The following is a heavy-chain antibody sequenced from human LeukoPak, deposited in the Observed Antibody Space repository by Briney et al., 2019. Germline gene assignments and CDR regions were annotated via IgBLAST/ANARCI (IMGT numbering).Heavy chain of an antibody. CDR1: GWSFSGYY. Sequence: PSETLSLTCAVYGWSFSGYYWSWIRQPPGKGLEWIGYIYYSGSTNYNPSLKSRVTISVDASKNQFSLKLSSVTAADTAVYYCAGFHYDILTGYKSFRYYYGMDVWGQGTTVTVSS. CDR3: AGFHYDILTGYKSFRYYYGMDV. CDR2: IYYSGST. V-gene: IGHV4-59*08. D-gene: IGHD3-9*01. J-gene: IGHJ6*02.